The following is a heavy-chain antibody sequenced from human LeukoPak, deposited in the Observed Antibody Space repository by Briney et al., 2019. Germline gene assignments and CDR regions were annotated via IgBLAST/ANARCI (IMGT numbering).Heavy chain of an antibody. CDR3: AREAQNYYDSSGFDY. J-gene: IGHJ4*02. D-gene: IGHD3-22*01. CDR2: INSDGSST. V-gene: IGHV3-74*01. CDR1: GFTFSSYW. Sequence: PGGSLRLSCAASGFTFSSYWMHWVRQAPGKGLVWVSRINSDGSSTSYADSVKGRFTTSRDNAKNTLYLQMNSLRAEDTAVYYCAREAQNYYDSSGFDYWGQGTLVTVSS.